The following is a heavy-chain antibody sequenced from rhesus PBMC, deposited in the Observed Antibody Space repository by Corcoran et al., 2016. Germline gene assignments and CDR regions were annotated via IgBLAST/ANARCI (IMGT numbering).Heavy chain of an antibody. CDR2: IYGSGSST. CDR1: GGSISRSY. V-gene: IGHV4-169*01. J-gene: IGHJ4*01. D-gene: IGHD1-44*01. Sequence: QLQLQESGPGLVKPSETLSVTCAVSGGSISRSYWGWIRQAPGKGLEWIGYIYGSGSSTNYNPSRKSRVTLSVDTAKNQLSLKLSSVTTADTAGYCCARRGRVGYFDDWGQGVLVTVSS. CDR3: ARRGRVGYFDD.